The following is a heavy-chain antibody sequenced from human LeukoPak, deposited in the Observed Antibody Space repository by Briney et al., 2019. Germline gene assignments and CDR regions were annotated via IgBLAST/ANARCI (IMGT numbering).Heavy chain of an antibody. Sequence: PGGSLRLSCAASGFTIMNSAMNWVRQAPGKGLEWVSAINGTAINTDYADSVKGRFTISRDSSKNTLYLQMNSLRAEDTAVYYCAKGGRSITIFGVVTDEGEVLDYWGQGTLVTVSS. CDR2: INGTAINT. D-gene: IGHD3-3*01. J-gene: IGHJ4*02. CDR3: AKGGRSITIFGVVTDEGEVLDY. V-gene: IGHV3-23*01. CDR1: GFTIMNSA.